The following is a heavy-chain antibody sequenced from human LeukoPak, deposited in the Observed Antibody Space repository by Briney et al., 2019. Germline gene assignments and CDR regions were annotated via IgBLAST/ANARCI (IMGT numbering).Heavy chain of an antibody. V-gene: IGHV3-64*01. CDR2: ISNNGGGT. CDR1: GLTFSTSS. Sequence: GGSLRLSCVASGLTFSTSSMHWVRQAPGKGLEYVSAISNNGGGTYYANSVKGRFTTSRDNSKNPLYLQMGSLRAEDMAVYYCASRPGPGGDILTFFDYWGQGTLVTVSS. CDR3: ASRPGPGGDILTFFDY. J-gene: IGHJ4*02. D-gene: IGHD3-9*01.